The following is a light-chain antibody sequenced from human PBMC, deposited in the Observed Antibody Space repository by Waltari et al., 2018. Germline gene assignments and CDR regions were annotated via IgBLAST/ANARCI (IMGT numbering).Light chain of an antibody. Sequence: ESVLTQSPGTLSLSPGERATLSCRASQSVSSTYLAWYQQKPGQAPRLLIYGAFNRATGIPDRFSGSGSGTDFTLTISRLEPEDFAVYYCQHYGSSTYTFGQGTKLEIK. CDR2: GAF. CDR3: QHYGSSTYT. CDR1: QSVSSTY. J-gene: IGKJ2*01. V-gene: IGKV3-20*01.